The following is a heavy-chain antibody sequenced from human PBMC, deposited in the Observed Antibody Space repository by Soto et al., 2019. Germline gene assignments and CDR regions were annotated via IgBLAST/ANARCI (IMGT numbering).Heavy chain of an antibody. Sequence: GGSLRLSCAAPGFTFSSYAMSWVRQAPGKGLEWVSAISGSGGSTYYADSVKGRFTISRDNSKNTLYLQMNSLRAEDTAVYYCAKDWGAAAGTGQTFDYWGQGTLVTVSS. J-gene: IGHJ4*02. CDR3: AKDWGAAAGTGQTFDY. CDR2: ISGSGGST. D-gene: IGHD6-13*01. CDR1: GFTFSSYA. V-gene: IGHV3-23*01.